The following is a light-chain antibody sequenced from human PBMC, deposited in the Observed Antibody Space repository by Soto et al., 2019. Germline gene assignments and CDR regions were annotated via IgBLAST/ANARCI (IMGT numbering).Light chain of an antibody. V-gene: IGKV3-15*01. CDR1: QSISTS. CDR2: GAS. Sequence: IVMTQSPATLSVSPGERATLSCRASQSISTSLAWYQHKPGQAPRLLISGASTRATGISARFSGSGSGTEFTLTISSLQSEDFAVYYCQQYHNWPITFGQGTRLENK. J-gene: IGKJ5*01. CDR3: QQYHNWPIT.